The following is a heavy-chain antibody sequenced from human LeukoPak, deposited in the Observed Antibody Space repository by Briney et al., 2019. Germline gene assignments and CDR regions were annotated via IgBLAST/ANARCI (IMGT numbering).Heavy chain of an antibody. J-gene: IGHJ4*02. D-gene: IGHD2-15*01. Sequence: RASVKVSCKASGGNFSSYAISWVRQAPGQGLEWMGGIIPIFGTANYAQKFQGRVTITADESTSTAYMELSSLRSEDTAVYYCARGVVDPYYFDYWGLGTLVTVSS. CDR3: ARGVVDPYYFDY. V-gene: IGHV1-69*13. CDR2: IIPIFGTA. CDR1: GGNFSSYA.